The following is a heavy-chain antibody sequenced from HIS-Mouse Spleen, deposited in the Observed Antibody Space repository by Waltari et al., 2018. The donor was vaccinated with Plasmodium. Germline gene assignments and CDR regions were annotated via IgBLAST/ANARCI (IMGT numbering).Heavy chain of an antibody. D-gene: IGHD3-10*01. CDR1: GYTFTGYY. V-gene: IGHV1-2*02. Sequence: QVQLVQSGAEVKKPGASVKVSCKASGYTFTGYYMHWGRQAPGQGLEWMGWINPNRGGTNYAQKFQGRVTMTRDTSISTAYMELSRLRSDDTAVYYCARQTGVDAFDIWGQGTMVTVSS. J-gene: IGHJ3*02. CDR2: INPNRGGT. CDR3: ARQTGVDAFDI.